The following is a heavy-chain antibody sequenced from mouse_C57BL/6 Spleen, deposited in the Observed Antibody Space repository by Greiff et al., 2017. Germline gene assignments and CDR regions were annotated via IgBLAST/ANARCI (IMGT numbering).Heavy chain of an antibody. CDR3: TSPLNYGKGGYYLDY. CDR1: GYTFTDYE. Sequence: QVHVKQSGAELVRPGASVTLSCKASGYTFTDYEMHWVKQTPVHGLEWIGAIDPETGGTAYNQKFKGKAILTADKSSSTAYMGLRSLTSEDSAVYYCTSPLNYGKGGYYLDYWGQGTTLTVSS. D-gene: IGHD2-1*01. CDR2: IDPETGGT. J-gene: IGHJ2*01. V-gene: IGHV1-15*01.